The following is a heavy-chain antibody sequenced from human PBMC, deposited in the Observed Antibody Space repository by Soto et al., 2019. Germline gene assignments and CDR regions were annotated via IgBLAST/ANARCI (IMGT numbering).Heavy chain of an antibody. CDR2: INHSGST. J-gene: IGHJ4*02. CDR1: GGSFSGYY. CDR3: ARSLPSSGFSFDY. V-gene: IGHV4-34*01. Sequence: SETLSLTCAVYGGSFSGYYWSWIRQPPGKGLEWIGEINHSGSTNYNPSLKSRVTISVDTSKNRFSLKLSSVTAADTAVYYCARSLPSSGFSFDYWGQGTLVTVSS. D-gene: IGHD3-9*01.